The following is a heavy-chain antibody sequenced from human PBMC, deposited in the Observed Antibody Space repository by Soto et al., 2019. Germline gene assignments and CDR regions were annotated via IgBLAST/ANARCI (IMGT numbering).Heavy chain of an antibody. Sequence: PGGSLRLSCAASGFTVSNNYVGWVRQAPGKGLEWVSLIYSGGSTFYADSVKGRFTISRDNSKNTLFLQMNSLRAEDTAVYFCATYTSLDYWGQGTLVTVSS. CDR1: GFTVSNNY. V-gene: IGHV3-53*01. CDR2: IYSGGST. D-gene: IGHD2-2*02. CDR3: ATYTSLDY. J-gene: IGHJ4*02.